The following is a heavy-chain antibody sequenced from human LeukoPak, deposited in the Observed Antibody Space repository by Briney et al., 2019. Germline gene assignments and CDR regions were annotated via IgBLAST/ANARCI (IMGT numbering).Heavy chain of an antibody. CDR3: ARDPPTLPEYRIGESSDP. J-gene: IGHJ5*02. CDR2: ISASGGST. V-gene: IGHV3-23*01. Sequence: PGGSLRLSCAASGFTFSSYAMSWVRHPPGKGLEWVSAISASGGSTYYADSVKGRFTISRDSSKNTLYLQMNSLRAEDTAVYYCARDPPTLPEYRIGESSDPWGQGTLVTVSS. CDR1: GFTFSSYA. D-gene: IGHD2-15*01.